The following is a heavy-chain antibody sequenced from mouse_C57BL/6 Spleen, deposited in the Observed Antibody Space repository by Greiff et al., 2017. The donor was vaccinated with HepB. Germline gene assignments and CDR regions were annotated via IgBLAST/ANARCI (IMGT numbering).Heavy chain of an antibody. CDR2: ISSGGDYI. J-gene: IGHJ2*01. D-gene: IGHD1-1*01. CDR1: GFTFSSYA. CDR3: TRPFYYGRGNYFDY. V-gene: IGHV5-9-1*02. Sequence: EVKLVESGEGLVKPGGSLKLSCAASGFTFSSYAMSWVRQTPEKRLEWVAYISSGGDYIYYADTVKGRFTISRDNARNTLYLQMSSLKSEDTAMYYCTRPFYYGRGNYFDYWGQGTTLTVSS.